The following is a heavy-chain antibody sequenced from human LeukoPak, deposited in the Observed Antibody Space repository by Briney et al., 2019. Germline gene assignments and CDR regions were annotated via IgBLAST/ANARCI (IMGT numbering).Heavy chain of an antibody. D-gene: IGHD3-10*01. CDR2: IKQDGGEK. CDR3: ASLSAGVRY. Sequence: GRSLRLSCAASGFAFGRYAMHWVRQAPGMGLEWVANIKQDGGEKYYVDSLKGRFTISRDNAKNLLYLQMNRLSAEDTAVYYCASLSAGVRYWGQGTLVTVSS. V-gene: IGHV3-7*01. J-gene: IGHJ4*02. CDR1: GFAFGRYA.